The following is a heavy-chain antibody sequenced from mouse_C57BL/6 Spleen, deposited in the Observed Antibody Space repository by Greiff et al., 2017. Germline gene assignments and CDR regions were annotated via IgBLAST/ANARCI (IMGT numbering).Heavy chain of an antibody. J-gene: IGHJ2*01. D-gene: IGHD2-3*01. CDR3: ARVGDGYYGFDY. CDR2: IYPGDGDT. Sequence: QVQLKQSGAELVKPGASVKISCKASGYAFSSYWMNWVKQRPGKGLEWIGQIYPGDGDTNYNGKFKGKATLTADKSSSTAYMQLSSLTSEDSAVYFCARVGDGYYGFDYWGQGTTLTVSS. V-gene: IGHV1-80*01. CDR1: GYAFSSYW.